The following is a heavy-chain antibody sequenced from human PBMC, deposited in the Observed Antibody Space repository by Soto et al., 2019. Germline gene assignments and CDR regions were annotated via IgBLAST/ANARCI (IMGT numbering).Heavy chain of an antibody. D-gene: IGHD2-15*01. V-gene: IGHV1-69*01. CDR2: IIPIFGTA. Sequence: QVQLVQSGAEVKKPGSSVKVSCKASAGTFSSYAISWVRQAPGQGLEWMGGIIPIFGTANYAQKFQGRVTITADESTSTAYMELSSLRSEDTAVYYCARDSGVVVAATWNWFDPWGQGTLVTVSS. CDR1: AGTFSSYA. J-gene: IGHJ5*02. CDR3: ARDSGVVVAATWNWFDP.